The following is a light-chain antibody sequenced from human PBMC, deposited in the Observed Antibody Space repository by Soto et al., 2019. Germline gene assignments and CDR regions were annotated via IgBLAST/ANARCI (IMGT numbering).Light chain of an antibody. CDR1: RSNIGSNT. J-gene: IGLJ2*01. Sequence: QSVLTQPPSTSGTPGQRVTMSCSGSRSNIGSNTVNWYQQLPGAAPKLLIYSNNQRPLGVPDRFSGSKSGTSASLAISGLQSEDEADYCCAAWDDSLNGVVFGGGTKLTVL. CDR3: AAWDDSLNGVV. CDR2: SNN. V-gene: IGLV1-44*01.